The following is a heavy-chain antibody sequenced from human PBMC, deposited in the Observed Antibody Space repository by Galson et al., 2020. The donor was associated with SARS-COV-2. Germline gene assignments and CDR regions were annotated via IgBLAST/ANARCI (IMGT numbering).Heavy chain of an antibody. CDR2: ISYDGSNK. D-gene: IGHD2-15*01. Sequence: GESLKISCAASGFTFSSYAMHWVRQAPGKGLEWVAVISYDGSNKYYADSVKGRFTISRDNSKNTLYLQMNSLRAEDTAVYYCARDRGYCSGGSCYSGHFQHWGQGTLVTVSS. CDR1: GFTFSSYA. J-gene: IGHJ1*01. CDR3: ARDRGYCSGGSCYSGHFQH. V-gene: IGHV3-30-3*01.